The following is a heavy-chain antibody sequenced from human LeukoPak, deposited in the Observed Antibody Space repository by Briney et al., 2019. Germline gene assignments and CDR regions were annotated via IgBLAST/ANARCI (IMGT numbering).Heavy chain of an antibody. J-gene: IGHJ4*02. Sequence: SETLPLTCTVSGGSVRSGSYYWSWIRQPPGKGLEWIGYIYYSGSTNYNPSLKSRVTISVDTSKNQFSLKLSSVTAADTAMYYCARYYYDSRYYFDYWGQGTLVTVSS. CDR1: GGSVRSGSYY. V-gene: IGHV4-61*01. CDR2: IYYSGST. CDR3: ARYYYDSRYYFDY. D-gene: IGHD3-22*01.